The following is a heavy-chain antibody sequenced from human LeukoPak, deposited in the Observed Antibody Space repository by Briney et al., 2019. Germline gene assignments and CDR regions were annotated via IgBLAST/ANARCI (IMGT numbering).Heavy chain of an antibody. D-gene: IGHD6-13*01. CDR3: AKAQQLVLFSVDY. Sequence: PGGSLRLSCAASGFTFSSYAMSWVRQAPGKGLEWVSVISGSGGRTYYADSVKGRFTISRDNSKNTLYLQMNSLTAEDTAVYYCAKAQQLVLFSVDYWGQGTLVTVSS. V-gene: IGHV3-23*01. CDR2: ISGSGGRT. J-gene: IGHJ4*02. CDR1: GFTFSSYA.